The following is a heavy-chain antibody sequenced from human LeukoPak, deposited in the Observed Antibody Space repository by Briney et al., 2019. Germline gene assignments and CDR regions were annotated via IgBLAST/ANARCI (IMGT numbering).Heavy chain of an antibody. V-gene: IGHV3-21*01. CDR3: ARDLAYCGGDCYPTPFDY. D-gene: IGHD2-21*02. Sequence: KPGGSLRLSCAASGFTFSSYSMNWVRQAPGKGLEWVSSISSSSSYIYYADSVKGRFTISRDNAKNSLYLQMNSLRAEDTAVYYCARDLAYCGGDCYPTPFDYWGQGTLVTVSS. CDR1: GFTFSSYS. CDR2: ISSSSSYI. J-gene: IGHJ4*02.